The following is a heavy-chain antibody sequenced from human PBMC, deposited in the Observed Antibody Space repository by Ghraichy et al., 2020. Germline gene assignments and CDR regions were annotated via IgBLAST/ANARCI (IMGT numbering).Heavy chain of an antibody. V-gene: IGHV3-23*01. CDR3: AKTGYYSDTSGSSFDY. D-gene: IGHD3-22*01. CDR1: GFTFYIYA. Sequence: GESLRLSCAASGFTFYIYAMTWVRQAPGKGLEWVSSLSSGGGSAYYTDSVKGRFTISRDNSKNTLFLQMNSLRAEDTAVYYCAKTGYYSDTSGSSFDYWGQGTLVTVSS. J-gene: IGHJ4*02. CDR2: LSSGGGSA.